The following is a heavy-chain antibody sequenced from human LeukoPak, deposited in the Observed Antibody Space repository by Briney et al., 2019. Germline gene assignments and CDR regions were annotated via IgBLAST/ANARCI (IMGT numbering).Heavy chain of an antibody. V-gene: IGHV1-69*13. CDR2: IIPIFGTA. CDR1: GYTFTSYG. CDR3: ARDLTSIAAASYGP. D-gene: IGHD6-13*01. J-gene: IGHJ3*01. Sequence: SVKVSCKASGYTFTSYGISWVRQAPGQGLEWMGGIIPIFGTANYAQKFQGSVTITADESTSTAYMELSSLRSDDTAVYYCARDLTSIAAASYGPWGQGTMVTVSS.